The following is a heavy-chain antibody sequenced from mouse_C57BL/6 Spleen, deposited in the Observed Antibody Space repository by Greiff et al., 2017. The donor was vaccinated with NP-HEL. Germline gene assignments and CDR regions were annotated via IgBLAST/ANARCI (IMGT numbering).Heavy chain of an antibody. J-gene: IGHJ1*03. CDR2: IYPGSGST. D-gene: IGHD2-4*01. Sequence: QVHVKQPGAELVKPGASVKMSCKASGYTFTSYWITWVKQRPGQGLEWIGDIYPGSGSTNYNEKFKSKATLTVDTSSSTAYMQLSSLTSEDSAVYYCARWEYDYDEYFDVWGTGTTVTVSS. CDR1: GYTFTSYW. V-gene: IGHV1-55*01. CDR3: ARWEYDYDEYFDV.